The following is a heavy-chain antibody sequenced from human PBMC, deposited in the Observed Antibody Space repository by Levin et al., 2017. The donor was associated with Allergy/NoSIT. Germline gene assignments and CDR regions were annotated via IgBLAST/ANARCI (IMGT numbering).Heavy chain of an antibody. V-gene: IGHV3-21*01. CDR3: ARTPLRSGYYRGFDY. D-gene: IGHD3-22*01. J-gene: IGHJ4*02. CDR2: ISSSSSYI. Sequence: LSLTCAASGFTFSSSSMNWVRQAPGKGLEWVSSISSSSSYIYYADSVKGRFTISRDNAKNSLYLQMNSLRAEDTAVYYCARTPLRSGYYRGFDYWGQGTLVTVSS. CDR1: GFTFSSSS.